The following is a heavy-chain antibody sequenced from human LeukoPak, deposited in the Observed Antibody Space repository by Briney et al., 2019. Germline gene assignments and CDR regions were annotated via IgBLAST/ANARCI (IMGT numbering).Heavy chain of an antibody. CDR3: ARAGRYCSGGSCYSSEFDY. Sequence: PSETLSLTCTVSGGSISSGSYYWSWIRQPAGKGLEWIGRIYTSGSTNYNPSLKSRVTISVDTSENQFSLKLSSVTAADTAVYYCARAGRYCSGGSCYSSEFDYWGQGTLVTVSS. CDR1: GGSISSGSYY. J-gene: IGHJ4*02. CDR2: IYTSGST. D-gene: IGHD2-15*01. V-gene: IGHV4-61*02.